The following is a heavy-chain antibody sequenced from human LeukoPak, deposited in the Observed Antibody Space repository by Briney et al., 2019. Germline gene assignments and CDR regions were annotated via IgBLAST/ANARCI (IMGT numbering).Heavy chain of an antibody. CDR3: ARIVVVTPYYFDY. CDR1: GFTFSSYW. Sequence: PGGSLRLSCAASGFTFSSYWMSWVRQAPGKGLEWVANIKQDGSEKYYVDSVKGRFTISRDNAKNSLYLQMNSLRAEDTAVYYCARIVVVTPYYFDYWGQGTLVTVSS. V-gene: IGHV3-7*01. J-gene: IGHJ4*02. CDR2: IKQDGSEK. D-gene: IGHD3-22*01.